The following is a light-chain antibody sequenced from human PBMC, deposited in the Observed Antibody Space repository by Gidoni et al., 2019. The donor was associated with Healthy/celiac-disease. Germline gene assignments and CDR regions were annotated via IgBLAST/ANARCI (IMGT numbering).Light chain of an antibody. CDR1: QSVSSY. Sequence: PATLALSPGERATLSCRASQSVSSYLAWYQQKPGQAPRLLIYDASNRATGIPARFSGSGSGTDFTLTISSLEPEDFAVYYCQQRSNWPGTFGQGTKVEIK. CDR2: DAS. CDR3: QQRSNWPGT. V-gene: IGKV3-11*01. J-gene: IGKJ1*01.